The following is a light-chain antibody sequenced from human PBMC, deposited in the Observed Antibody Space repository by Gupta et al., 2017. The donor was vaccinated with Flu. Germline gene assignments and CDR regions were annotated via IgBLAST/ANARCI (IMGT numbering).Light chain of an antibody. V-gene: IGKV3-20*01. Sequence: EIVLTQSPGTLSLSPGERATLSCRASQSVSSSYLAWYQQKPGQAPRLLIYGASSRATGIPDRFSGSGSGTDFTLTIIRLEPEDFAVYYCHQEGSSPGTFGQGTRLEIK. CDR1: QSVSSSY. J-gene: IGKJ5*01. CDR3: HQEGSSPGT. CDR2: GAS.